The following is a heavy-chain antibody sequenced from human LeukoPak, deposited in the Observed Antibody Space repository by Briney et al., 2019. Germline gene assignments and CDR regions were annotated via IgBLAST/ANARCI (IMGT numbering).Heavy chain of an antibody. V-gene: IGHV3-21*01. CDR3: ARSHRIAVAAPIFDY. CDR1: GFTFSSYS. J-gene: IGHJ4*02. CDR2: ISSSSSYI. Sequence: PGGSLRLSCAASGFTFSSYSMNWVRQAPGKGLEWVSSISSSSSYIYYADSVKGRFTISRDSAKNSLYLQMNSLRAEDTAVYYCARSHRIAVAAPIFDYWGQGTLVTVSS. D-gene: IGHD6-19*01.